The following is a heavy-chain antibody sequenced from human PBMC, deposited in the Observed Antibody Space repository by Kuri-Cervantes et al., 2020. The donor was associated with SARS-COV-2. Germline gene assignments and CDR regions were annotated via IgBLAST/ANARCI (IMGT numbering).Heavy chain of an antibody. CDR2: IYYSGST. CDR1: GGSFSGYY. V-gene: IGHV4-59*12. CDR3: ASLRGYSYGSFDY. J-gene: IGHJ4*02. Sequence: SETLSLTCAVYGGSFSGYYWSWIRQPPGKGLEWIGYIYYSGSTNYNPSLKSRVTISVDTSKNQFSLKLSSVTAADTAVYYCASLRGYSYGSFDYWGQGTLVTVSS. D-gene: IGHD5-18*01.